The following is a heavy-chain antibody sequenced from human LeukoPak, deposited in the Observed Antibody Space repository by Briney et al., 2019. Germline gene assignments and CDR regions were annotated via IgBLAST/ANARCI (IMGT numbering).Heavy chain of an antibody. D-gene: IGHD4-17*01. CDR3: ARVSGEYRDY. CDR1: GFTFSSYT. Sequence: GGSLRLSCAASGFTFSSYTMNRVRQAPGKRLEWVSSITRSGDYIFYADSVKGRFIISRDNAENSLYLQMNSLRAEDTAVYYCARVSGEYRDYWGQGTLVTVSS. CDR2: ITRSGDYI. J-gene: IGHJ4*02. V-gene: IGHV3-21*01.